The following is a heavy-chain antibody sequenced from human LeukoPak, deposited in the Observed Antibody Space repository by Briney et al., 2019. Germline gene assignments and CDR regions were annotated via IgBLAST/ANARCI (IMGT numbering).Heavy chain of an antibody. CDR1: GFTFSSYW. CDR2: IKQDGTEK. CDR3: ARESVPLTGDAFDI. D-gene: IGHD7-27*01. J-gene: IGHJ3*02. V-gene: IGHV3-7*01. Sequence: GGSLRLSCAASGFTFSSYWMSWVRQAPGGGREGVAKIKQDGTEKYYANSVTGRFTISRDTAKTSLYLQMNSLRAEDTAVYYCARESVPLTGDAFDIWGQGKMVTVSS.